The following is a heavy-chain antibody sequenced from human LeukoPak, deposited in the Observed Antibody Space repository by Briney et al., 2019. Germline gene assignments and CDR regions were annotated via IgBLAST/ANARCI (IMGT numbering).Heavy chain of an antibody. J-gene: IGHJ4*02. CDR2: IYPGDSDT. V-gene: IGHV5-51*01. CDR3: ARYSDFWSGYYADY. CDR1: GYSFTTYW. Sequence: GESLKISCTASGYSFTTYWIGWVRQMPGEGLEWMGIIYPGDSDTRYSPSFQGQVTLSADKSINTAYLQWSSLKASDTAMYYCARYSDFWSGYYADYWGQGTLVTVSS. D-gene: IGHD3-3*01.